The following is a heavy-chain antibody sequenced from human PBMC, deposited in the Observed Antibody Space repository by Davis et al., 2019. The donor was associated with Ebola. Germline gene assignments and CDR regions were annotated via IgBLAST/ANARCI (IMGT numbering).Heavy chain of an antibody. J-gene: IGHJ4*02. D-gene: IGHD1-26*01. CDR1: GFTFSSYE. Sequence: PGGSLRLSCAASGFTFSSYEMNWVRQAPGKGLEWVSYISSSGSTIYYADSVKGRFTISRDNAKNSLYLQMNSLRAEDTAVYYCARVGYSGSYLLRSDYFDYWGQGTLVTVSS. CDR3: ARVGYSGSYLLRSDYFDY. V-gene: IGHV3-48*03. CDR2: ISSSGSTI.